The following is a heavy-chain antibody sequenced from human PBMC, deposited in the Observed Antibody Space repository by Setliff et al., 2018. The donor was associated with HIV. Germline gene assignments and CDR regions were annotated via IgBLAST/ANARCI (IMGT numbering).Heavy chain of an antibody. J-gene: IGHJ3*02. CDR1: GGSISSANYY. D-gene: IGHD2-21*02. Sequence: KTSETLSLTCTVSGGSISSANYYWSWIRQPPGKGLEWIGYIYYNGNAYYYNPSLKSRTTISLDTSMNQFSLKLTSVTAADTAVYYCAGEVDVVTTSDAFDIWGQGTMVTVSS. V-gene: IGHV4-30-4*08. CDR3: AGEVDVVTTSDAFDI. CDR2: IYYNGNAY.